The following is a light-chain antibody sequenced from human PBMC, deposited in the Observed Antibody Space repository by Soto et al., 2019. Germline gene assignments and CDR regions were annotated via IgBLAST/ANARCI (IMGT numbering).Light chain of an antibody. Sequence: DIQMTQSPSTLSASVGDRVTITCRASQSVHSWLAWYQQKPGKAPKLLIYKASSLESGVPSRFSGSGSGTEFTLTISSLQPDDFATYYCQQYDDTYPTFGQGTKLEIK. CDR1: QSVHSW. V-gene: IGKV1-5*03. CDR2: KAS. CDR3: QQYDDTYPT. J-gene: IGKJ2*01.